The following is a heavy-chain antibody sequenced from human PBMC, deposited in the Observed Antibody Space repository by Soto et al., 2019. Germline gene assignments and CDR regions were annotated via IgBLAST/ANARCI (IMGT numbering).Heavy chain of an antibody. Sequence: EEQLVESGGGLVQPGGSLRLSCAASGFTFTDYWSHWVRQAPGKGLVWVSRISSDGTGTTYADSVKGRFAISRDNAKNTVYLQMNSLRAEVTAVYFCARVKLPRYHYYYGMDVWGQGTAVTVSS. CDR3: ARVKLPRYHYYYGMDV. J-gene: IGHJ6*02. CDR2: ISSDGTGT. V-gene: IGHV3-74*01. CDR1: GFTFTDYW. D-gene: IGHD2-15*01.